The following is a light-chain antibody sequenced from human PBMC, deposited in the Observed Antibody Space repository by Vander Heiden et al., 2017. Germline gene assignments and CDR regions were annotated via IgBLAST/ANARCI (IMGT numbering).Light chain of an antibody. CDR1: NIAIKS. CDR2: DDS. CDR3: QVWDSSSDHPV. J-gene: IGLJ3*02. Sequence: SYVLPQPPSVSVAPGQTARITCGGHNIAIKSVHWYQQKSGQAPVVVVYDDSDRPSEIPERFSGSNSGNTATLTITRVEAGDEADYYCQVWDSSSDHPVFGGGTRLTVL. V-gene: IGLV3-21*02.